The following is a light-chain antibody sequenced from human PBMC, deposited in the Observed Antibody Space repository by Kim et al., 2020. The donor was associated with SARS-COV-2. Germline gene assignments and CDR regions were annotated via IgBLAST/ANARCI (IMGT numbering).Light chain of an antibody. Sequence: TVDKITSTCRGSRGSSSCLAGCQQKPGKAAKRLIYAAATMQSGCPSRLSGSGARTKVTLTIICLQSEEDATDYCHQYYSYPITFGQGTRLDIK. CDR3: HQYYSYPIT. V-gene: IGKV1-8*01. CDR2: AAA. CDR1: RGSSSC. J-gene: IGKJ5*01.